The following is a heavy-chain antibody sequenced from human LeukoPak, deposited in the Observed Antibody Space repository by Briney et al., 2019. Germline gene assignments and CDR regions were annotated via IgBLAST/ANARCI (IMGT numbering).Heavy chain of an antibody. Sequence: GSSVKVSCKASGGTFSKYSINWVRQAPGQGLGWMGGIIPIFGTANYVQKFQGRVTITADESTRTAYMELSRLRSEDTAVYYCARASSDDTAMATPFAYWGQGTLVTVSS. J-gene: IGHJ4*02. V-gene: IGHV1-69*01. CDR3: ARASSDDTAMATPFAY. CDR1: GGTFSKYS. D-gene: IGHD5-18*01. CDR2: IIPIFGTA.